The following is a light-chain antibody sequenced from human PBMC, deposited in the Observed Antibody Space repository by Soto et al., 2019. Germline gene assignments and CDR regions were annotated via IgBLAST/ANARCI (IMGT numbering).Light chain of an antibody. Sequence: DIQMTQSPPTLSASVGDRVTIICRASQSISSWLAWYQQRPGKAPNLLIYDVSSLESGVPSRFSGSGSGTAFTLTISSLQPDDFSTYYCQQYTNYPWTFGQGTKVDIK. V-gene: IGKV1-5*02. CDR3: QQYTNYPWT. CDR2: DVS. CDR1: QSISSW. J-gene: IGKJ1*01.